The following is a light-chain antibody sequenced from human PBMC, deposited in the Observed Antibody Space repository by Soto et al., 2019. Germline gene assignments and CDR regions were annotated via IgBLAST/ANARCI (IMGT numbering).Light chain of an antibody. CDR2: GAS. V-gene: IGKV3-20*01. CDR1: QSVSSSY. CDR3: QQYGSSPRT. Sequence: EIVLTQSPGTLSLSPGEGATLSCRASQSVSSSYLAWYQQKPGQAPRLLIYGASSRATGIPDRFSGSGSGTDFTLTISRLEPEDFAVYYCQQYGSSPRTFG. J-gene: IGKJ1*01.